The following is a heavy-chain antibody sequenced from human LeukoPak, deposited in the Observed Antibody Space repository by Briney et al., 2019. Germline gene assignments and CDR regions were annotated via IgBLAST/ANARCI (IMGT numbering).Heavy chain of an antibody. Sequence: SETLSLTCAVSGGSISRSNWWSWVRQPPGKGLEWIGEIYHGGSTNYNPSLKSRVTISVDKSKNQFSLKLSSVTAADTAVYYCARSKDKYYDSSVGYWGQGTLVTVSS. D-gene: IGHD3-22*01. V-gene: IGHV4-4*02. CDR2: IYHGGST. CDR1: GGSISRSNW. J-gene: IGHJ4*02. CDR3: ARSKDKYYDSSVGY.